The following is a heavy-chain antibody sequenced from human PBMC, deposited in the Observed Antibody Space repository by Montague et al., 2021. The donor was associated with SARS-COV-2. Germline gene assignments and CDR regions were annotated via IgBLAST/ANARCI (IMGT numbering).Heavy chain of an antibody. CDR3: ARETGLVMIFGVVTISGWFDP. V-gene: IGHV4-61*02. D-gene: IGHD3-3*01. CDR2: IYTSGST. CDR1: GGSVSSGSYY. Sequence: TLSLTCTVSGGSVSSGSYYWSWIRQPAGKGLEWIGRIYTSGSTNYNPSLKSRVTISVDTSKNQFSLKLSSVTAADTAVYYCARETGLVMIFGVVTISGWFDPWGQGTLVTVSS. J-gene: IGHJ5*02.